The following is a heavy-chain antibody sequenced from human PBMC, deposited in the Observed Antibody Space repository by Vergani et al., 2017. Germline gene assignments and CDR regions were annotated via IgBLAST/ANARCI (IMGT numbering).Heavy chain of an antibody. D-gene: IGHD2-2*01. CDR3: AASPPYQLLPHDAFDI. CDR2: IIPILDIA. V-gene: IGHV1-69*02. CDR1: GGTFSSYT. J-gene: IGHJ3*02. Sequence: QVQLVQSGAEVKKPGSSVKVSCKASGGTFSSYTINWVRQAPGQGLEWMGRIIPILDIANYAQKFQGRVTITADKSTSTAYMELTSLRSEDTAVYYCAASPPYQLLPHDAFDIWGQGTMVTVSS.